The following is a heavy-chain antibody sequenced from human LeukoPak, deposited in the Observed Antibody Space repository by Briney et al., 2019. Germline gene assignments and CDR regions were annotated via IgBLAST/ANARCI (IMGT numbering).Heavy chain of an antibody. V-gene: IGHV1-2*02. CDR1: AYTFTDYY. CDR2: INPNTGDT. CDR3: ARGHLIAAAAFDY. J-gene: IGHJ4*02. Sequence: GASVKVSCKASAYTFTDYYMHWVRQAPGQGLEWMGWINPNTGDTSYAQMFQGRVTMTRDTSISAAYMELSRLSSDDTAVYYCARGHLIAAAAFDYWGQGTLVTVSS. D-gene: IGHD6-13*01.